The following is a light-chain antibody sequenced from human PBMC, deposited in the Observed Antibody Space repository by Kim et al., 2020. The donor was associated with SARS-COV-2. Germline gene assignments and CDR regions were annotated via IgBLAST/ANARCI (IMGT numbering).Light chain of an antibody. V-gene: IGLV6-57*02. Sequence: NFMLTQPPSMSESPGKTVTISCTGSGGTIASTFVQWYQQRPGSAPTTVIYEYDQRPSGVPDRFSGSIDGSSNSASLTISGLKTEDEADYYCQSSDGSNLVFGGGTQLTVL. CDR1: GGTIASTF. J-gene: IGLJ2*01. CDR3: QSSDGSNLV. CDR2: EYD.